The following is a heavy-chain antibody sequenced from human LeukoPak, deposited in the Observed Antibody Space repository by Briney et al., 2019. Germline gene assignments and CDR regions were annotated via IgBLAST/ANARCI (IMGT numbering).Heavy chain of an antibody. CDR1: GFSFSSYD. CDR3: AKGHVIRGLIEPATSG. CDR2: ISYDDSNK. Sequence: GGSLRLSCAASGFSFSSYDMHWVRQAPGEGLEWVAVISYDDSNKFYADSVKGRFTISTDNSKTTLYLQVNRVRPEDTAVYYCAKGHVIRGLIEPATSGWGQGTLVTVSS. D-gene: IGHD3-10*01. J-gene: IGHJ4*02. V-gene: IGHV3-30*18.